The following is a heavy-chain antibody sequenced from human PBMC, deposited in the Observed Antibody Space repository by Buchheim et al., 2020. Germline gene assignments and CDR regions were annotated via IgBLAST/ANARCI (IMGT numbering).Heavy chain of an antibody. CDR1: GGSFSGYY. CDR3: ARQCPRPGVMRYYGMDV. Sequence: QVQLQQWGAGLLKPSETLSLTCAVYGGSFSGYYWSWIRQPPGKGLEWIGEINHSGSTNYNPSLKSRVTISVDTSKNQFSLKLSSVTAADTAVYYCARQCPRPGVMRYYGMDVWGQGTT. D-gene: IGHD3-16*01. V-gene: IGHV4-34*01. CDR2: INHSGST. J-gene: IGHJ6*02.